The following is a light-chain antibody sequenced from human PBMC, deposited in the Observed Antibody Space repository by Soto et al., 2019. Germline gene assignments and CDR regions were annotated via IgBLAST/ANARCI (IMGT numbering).Light chain of an antibody. CDR2: GAS. Sequence: MTQSPATLSVSPGERVTLSCRASQSVSSSLAWYQQKPGQAPRLLIYGASTKATGIPARFSGSGSGTEFTLTISSLQSEDFAVYYCQQYNNWPPFTFGPGTKVDIK. V-gene: IGKV3-15*01. J-gene: IGKJ3*01. CDR1: QSVSSS. CDR3: QQYNNWPPFT.